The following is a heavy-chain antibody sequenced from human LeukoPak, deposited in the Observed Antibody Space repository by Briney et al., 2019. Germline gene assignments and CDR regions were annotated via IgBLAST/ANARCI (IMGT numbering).Heavy chain of an antibody. J-gene: IGHJ2*01. CDR2: INPSGGST. CDR1: GYTFTSYY. CDR3: ARGPVIGGHSSSSAWYFDL. D-gene: IGHD6-6*01. V-gene: IGHV1-46*01. Sequence: ASVKVSCKASGYTFTSYYMHWVRQAPGQGLEWMGIINPSGGSTGYAQKFQGRVTMTRDTSTSTVYMELSGLRSEDTAVYYCARGPVIGGHSSSSAWYFDLWGRGTLVTVSS.